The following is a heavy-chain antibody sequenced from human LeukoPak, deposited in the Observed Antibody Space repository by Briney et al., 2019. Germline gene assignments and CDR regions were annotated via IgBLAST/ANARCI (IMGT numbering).Heavy chain of an antibody. Sequence: GGSLRLSCAASGFTVSSNYMSWVRQAPGKGLEWVSYISSSGSTIYYADSVKGRFTISRDNAKNSLYLQMNSLRAEDTAVYYCARDGFDIVATSTFCYYGMDVWGQGTTVTVSS. J-gene: IGHJ6*02. CDR3: ARDGFDIVATSTFCYYGMDV. D-gene: IGHD5-12*01. CDR1: GFTVSSNY. CDR2: ISSSGSTI. V-gene: IGHV3-11*01.